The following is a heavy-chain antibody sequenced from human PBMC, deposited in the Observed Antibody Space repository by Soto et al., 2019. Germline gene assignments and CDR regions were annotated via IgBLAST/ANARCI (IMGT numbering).Heavy chain of an antibody. CDR2: MYDSGSA. CDR1: CGSISSGGYY. V-gene: IGHV4-61*08. D-gene: IGHD3-10*01. Sequence: SDTLSLTCTVSCGSISSGGYYWSWIRQPPGQGLEWIGYMYDSGSANYNPSLKSRVTMSVDTSKSQFSLKLRSVTAADTAVYYCAGETGGSYFDPWGQGALVTVSS. CDR3: AGETGGSYFDP. J-gene: IGHJ5*02.